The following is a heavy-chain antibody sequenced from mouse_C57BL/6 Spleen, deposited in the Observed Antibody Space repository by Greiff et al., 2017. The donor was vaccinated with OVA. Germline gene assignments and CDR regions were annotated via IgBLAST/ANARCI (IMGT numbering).Heavy chain of an antibody. Sequence: VQLMESGAELARPGASVKLSCKASGYTFTSYGISWVKQRTGQGLEWIGEIYPRSGNTYYNEKFKGKATLTADKSSSTAYMELRSLTSEDSAVYFCARGDGAWFAYWGQGTLVTVSA. CDR3: ARGDGAWFAY. D-gene: IGHD1-1*01. CDR2: IYPRSGNT. CDR1: GYTFTSYG. V-gene: IGHV1-81*01. J-gene: IGHJ3*01.